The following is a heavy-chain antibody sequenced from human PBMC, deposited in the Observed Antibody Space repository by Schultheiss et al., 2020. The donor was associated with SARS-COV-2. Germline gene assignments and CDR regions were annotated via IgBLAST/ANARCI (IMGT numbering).Heavy chain of an antibody. D-gene: IGHD3-3*01. CDR3: ARERERITIFGVVITDAFDI. CDR2: IYYSGST. V-gene: IGHV4-31*03. J-gene: IGHJ3*02. Sequence: SETLSLTCTVSGGSISSGGYYWSWIRQHPGKGLEWIGYIYYSGSTYYNPSLKSRVTISVDTSKNQFSLKLSSVTAADTAVYYCARERERITIFGVVITDAFDIWGQGTMVTVSS. CDR1: GGSISSGGYY.